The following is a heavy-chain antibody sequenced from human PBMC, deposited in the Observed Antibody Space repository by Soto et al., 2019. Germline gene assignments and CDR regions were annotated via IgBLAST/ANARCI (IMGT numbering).Heavy chain of an antibody. D-gene: IGHD6-6*01. V-gene: IGHV3-15*01. CDR1: GFTFSNAW. CDR3: TTGRGIAARPADYYYDMDV. J-gene: IGHJ6*03. CDR2: IKSKTDGGTT. Sequence: PGGSLRLSCAASGFTFSNAWMSWVRQAPGKGLEWVGRIKSKTDGGTTDYAAPVKGRFTISRDDSKNTLYLQMNSLKTEDTAVYYCTTGRGIAARPADYYYDMDVWGKGTTVTVSS.